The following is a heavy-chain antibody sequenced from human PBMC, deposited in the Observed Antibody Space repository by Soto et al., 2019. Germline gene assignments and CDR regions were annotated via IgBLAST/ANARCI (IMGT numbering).Heavy chain of an antibody. J-gene: IGHJ6*02. CDR3: ARDAGYCNSVSCYPYNMDV. Sequence: SETLSLTCTVSGESISSGDHYWSWVRQSPGEGLEWIGFIYYSGNTYYNLSLKSRVSMSVDTSNNQFSLKLNSVTAADTAVYYCARDAGYCNSVSCYPYNMDVWGQGTTVTVSS. D-gene: IGHD2-15*01. CDR1: GESISSGDHY. CDR2: IYYSGNT. V-gene: IGHV4-30-4*01.